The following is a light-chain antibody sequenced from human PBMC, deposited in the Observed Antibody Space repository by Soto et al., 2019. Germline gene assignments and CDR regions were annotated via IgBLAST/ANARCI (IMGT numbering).Light chain of an antibody. Sequence: DIQMTQSPSTLSASVGDRVTITCRASQTISSWLAWYQQKPGKAPKLLIYKASSLESGVPSRFSGSGSGTEFTLTSSSLQPDDVATYYCQQYNSAWTFGQGTKVDIK. CDR1: QTISSW. J-gene: IGKJ1*01. CDR3: QQYNSAWT. V-gene: IGKV1-5*03. CDR2: KAS.